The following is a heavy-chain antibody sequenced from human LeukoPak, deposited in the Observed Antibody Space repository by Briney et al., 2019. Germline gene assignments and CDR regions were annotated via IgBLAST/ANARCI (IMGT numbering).Heavy chain of an antibody. V-gene: IGHV4-4*07. CDR3: ARVRSGARPDGDYFDY. CDR2: IYTSGST. Sequence: KPSETLSLTCTVSGGSISSYYWSCIRQPAGEGLEGIGRIYTSGSTNYNPSLKSRVTMSVDTSKNKFSLKLSSVTAADTAVYYCARVRSGARPDGDYFDYWGQGTLVTVSS. D-gene: IGHD6-6*01. CDR1: GGSISSYY. J-gene: IGHJ4*02.